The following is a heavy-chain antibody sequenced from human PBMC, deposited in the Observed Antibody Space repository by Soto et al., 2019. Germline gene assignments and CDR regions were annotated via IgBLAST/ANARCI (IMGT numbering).Heavy chain of an antibody. J-gene: IGHJ6*03. D-gene: IGHD2-2*01. Sequence: ASVKVSCKASGYTFTSYDINWVRQATGQGLEWMGWLNPNSGNTGYAQKFQGRVTMTRNTSISTAYMELSSLRSEDTAVYYCARARRGYCSSTSCYVYYYYCEDVSGKGSTVTDAS. CDR1: GYTFTSYD. CDR2: LNPNSGNT. V-gene: IGHV1-8*01. CDR3: ARARRGYCSSTSCYVYYYYCEDV.